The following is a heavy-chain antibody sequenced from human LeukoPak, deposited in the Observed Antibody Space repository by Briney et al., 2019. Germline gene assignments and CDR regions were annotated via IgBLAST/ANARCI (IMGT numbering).Heavy chain of an antibody. J-gene: IGHJ4*02. V-gene: IGHV4-39*01. CDR2: IYYSGST. CDR1: GGSXSSSSYY. Sequence: SSETLSLTCTVSGGSXSSSSYYWGWIRQXXXKGLEWIGSIYYSGSTYYNPSLKSRVTISVDTSKNQFSLKVTSVTAADTAVYYCARENSSSSYDYWGQGTLVTVSS. D-gene: IGHD6-13*01. CDR3: ARENSSSSYDY.